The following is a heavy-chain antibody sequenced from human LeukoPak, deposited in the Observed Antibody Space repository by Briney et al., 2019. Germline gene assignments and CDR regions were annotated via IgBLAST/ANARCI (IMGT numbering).Heavy chain of an antibody. V-gene: IGHV4-59*01. CDR3: ARERTDYGSGSYYTDY. CDR2: IYYSGST. J-gene: IGHJ4*02. CDR1: GGSISSYY. Sequence: SETLSLTCTVSGGSISSYYWSWIRQPPGKGLEWIGYIYYSGSTNYNPSLKSRVTISVDTSKNQFSLKLSSATAADTAVYYCARERTDYGSGSYYTDYWGQGTLATVSS. D-gene: IGHD3-10*01.